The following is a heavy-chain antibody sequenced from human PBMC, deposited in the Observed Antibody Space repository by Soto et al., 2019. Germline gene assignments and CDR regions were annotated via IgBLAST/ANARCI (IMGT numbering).Heavy chain of an antibody. CDR1: GDSISSSSYY. CDR3: ARPRGRSGYTNWFDP. V-gene: IGHV4-39*01. J-gene: IGHJ5*02. Sequence: QLQLQESGPGLVKPSETLSLICTVSGDSISSSSYYWGWIRQPPGKGLEWIGGIYFGGSTYYNPSLKSRVTMSVDTSKNQFSLKLSSVTAADTAFYYCARPRGRSGYTNWFDPWGQGTLVTVSS. D-gene: IGHD3-22*01. CDR2: IYFGGST.